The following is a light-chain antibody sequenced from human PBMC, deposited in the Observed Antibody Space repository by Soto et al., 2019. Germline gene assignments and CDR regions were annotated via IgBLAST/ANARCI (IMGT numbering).Light chain of an antibody. Sequence: QSALTQPRSVSGSPGQSVTISCTATSSDVGGYNYVSWYQQHPGQAPKLMIYDVNKRPSGVPDRFSGSKSANTASLTISGLQAEDEADYHCCSYAGTYTLVFGGGTKVTVL. CDR3: CSYAGTYTLV. J-gene: IGLJ2*01. CDR2: DVN. V-gene: IGLV2-11*01. CDR1: SSDVGGYNY.